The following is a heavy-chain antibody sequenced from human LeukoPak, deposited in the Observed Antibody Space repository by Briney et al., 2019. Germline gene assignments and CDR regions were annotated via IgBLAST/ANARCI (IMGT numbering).Heavy chain of an antibody. Sequence: GGALRLSCAASGVTLGTYWMSWVRQAPGKGLEWVANIKQDGSEKYYVDTVKGRFTISRENAKNSLYLQMNSLSPEDTAVYYCARDVVVVVATDSNFDYWGQGTLVTVSS. CDR1: GVTLGTYW. CDR3: ARDVVVVVATDSNFDY. V-gene: IGHV3-7*01. J-gene: IGHJ4*02. CDR2: IKQDGSEK. D-gene: IGHD2-15*01.